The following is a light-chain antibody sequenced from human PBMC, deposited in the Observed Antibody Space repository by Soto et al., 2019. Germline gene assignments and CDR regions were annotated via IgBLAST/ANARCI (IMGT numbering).Light chain of an antibody. J-gene: IGLJ1*01. V-gene: IGLV1-44*01. Sequence: QSVLTQPPSASGTPGQRVTSSCSGISSNIGSNTVNWYQQLPGTAPKLLIYSNNQRPSGVPDRFSDSKSGTSASLAISGLQSEDEANYYCAAWDDSLNGYVFGTVTKLTVL. CDR3: AAWDDSLNGYV. CDR1: SSNIGSNT. CDR2: SNN.